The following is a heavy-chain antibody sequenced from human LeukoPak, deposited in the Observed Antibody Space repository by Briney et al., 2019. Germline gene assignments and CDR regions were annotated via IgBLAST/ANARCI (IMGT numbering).Heavy chain of an antibody. Sequence: RGASVKVSCKASGYTFTSYGISWVRQAPGQGLEWMGWINPNSGGTNYAQKFQGRVTMTRDTSISTAYMELSRLRSDDTAVYYCARAFTSWGGLYYYDSSGHDYWGQGTLVTVSS. V-gene: IGHV1-2*02. CDR1: GYTFTSYG. D-gene: IGHD3-22*01. J-gene: IGHJ4*02. CDR3: ARAFTSWGGLYYYDSSGHDY. CDR2: INPNSGGT.